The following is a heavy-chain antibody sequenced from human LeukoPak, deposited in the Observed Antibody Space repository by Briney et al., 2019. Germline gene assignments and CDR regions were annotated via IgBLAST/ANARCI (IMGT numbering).Heavy chain of an antibody. Sequence: GGSLRLSCAASGFTFSSYPMTWVRQAPGKGLEWVSAIVGSDDATYYADSVKGRFTISRDNSKNTLYLQMNSLRAEDTAVYYCAKRLYTSGWSAFDIWGQGTMVIVSS. J-gene: IGHJ3*02. CDR2: IVGSDDAT. D-gene: IGHD6-19*01. V-gene: IGHV3-23*01. CDR1: GFTFSSYP. CDR3: AKRLYTSGWSAFDI.